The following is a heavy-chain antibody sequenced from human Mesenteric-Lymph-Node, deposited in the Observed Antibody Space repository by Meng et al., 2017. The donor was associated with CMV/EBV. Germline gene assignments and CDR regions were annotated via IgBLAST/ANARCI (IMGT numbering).Heavy chain of an antibody. CDR1: GYILTGYY. J-gene: IGHJ3*02. Sequence: ASVKVSCKASGYILTGYYMHWVRQAPGQGLEWMGWIDPYSGATDYAQKFQGRITMTRDTSISTVHMEMSRLRSDDTAVYYCARDNPALFKVADTGGDAFDIWGQGTMVTVSS. CDR2: IDPYSGAT. D-gene: IGHD6-19*01. V-gene: IGHV1-2*02. CDR3: ARDNPALFKVADTGGDAFDI.